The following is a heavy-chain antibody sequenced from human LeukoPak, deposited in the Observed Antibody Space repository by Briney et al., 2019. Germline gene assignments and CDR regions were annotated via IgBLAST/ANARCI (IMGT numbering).Heavy chain of an antibody. J-gene: IGHJ4*02. CDR1: GGSISNTNW. CDR3: SRENGAFSPFGY. D-gene: IGHD2-8*01. CDR2: ISLTGLT. V-gene: IGHV4-4*02. Sequence: SETLSLTCGVSGGSISNTNWWSWVRQPPGQGLEWIGEISLTGLTHYNPSLESRVTVSLDKSKNQLSLNLTSVTAADTAVNYCSRENGAFSPFGYWGQGTLVTVLS.